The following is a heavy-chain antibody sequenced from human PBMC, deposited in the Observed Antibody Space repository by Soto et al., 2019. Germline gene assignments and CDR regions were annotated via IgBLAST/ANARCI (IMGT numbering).Heavy chain of an antibody. Sequence: GGSLRLSCTASGFTFGDYATSWVRQAPGKGLEWVGFIRSKAYGGTTEYAASVKGRFTISRDDSKSIAYLQMNSLKTEDTAVYYCTAMIVGNDAFDIWGQGTMVTVSS. CDR3: TAMIVGNDAFDI. V-gene: IGHV3-49*04. J-gene: IGHJ3*02. D-gene: IGHD3-22*01. CDR2: IRSKAYGGTT. CDR1: GFTFGDYA.